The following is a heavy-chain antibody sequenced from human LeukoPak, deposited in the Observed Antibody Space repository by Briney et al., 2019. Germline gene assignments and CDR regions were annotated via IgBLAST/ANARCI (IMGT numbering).Heavy chain of an antibody. Sequence: SETLSLTCTVSGGSISSYYWSWIRQPPGKGLEWIGYIYYSGSTNYNPSLKSRVTISVDTSKNQFSLKLSSVTAADTAVYYFARRYTAYDILTGYYSAPFDPWGQGTLVTVSS. J-gene: IGHJ5*02. CDR2: IYYSGST. V-gene: IGHV4-59*01. D-gene: IGHD3-9*01. CDR1: GGSISSYY. CDR3: ARRYTAYDILTGYYSAPFDP.